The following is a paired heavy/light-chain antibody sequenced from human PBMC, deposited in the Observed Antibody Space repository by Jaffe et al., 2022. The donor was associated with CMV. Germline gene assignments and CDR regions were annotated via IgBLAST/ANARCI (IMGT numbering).Heavy chain of an antibody. V-gene: IGHV3-66*01. J-gene: IGHJ4*02. Sequence: EVQLVESGGGLVQPGGSLRLSCAASGFTVSGNYMSWVRQGPGKGLEWVSVIYSDGSKYYADSVKGRFTISRDNSKNTLYLQMSSLRVEDTAVYYCARDRPYTSGWYVGYWGQGTLVTVSS. CDR1: GFTVSGNY. CDR3: ARDRPYTSGWYVGY. CDR2: IYSDGSK. D-gene: IGHD6-19*01.
Light chain of an antibody. CDR3: QQYNSYPLT. CDR2: AAS. Sequence: DIQMAQSPSSLSASVGDRVSITCRASQDISNSLAWFQQKPGKAPKSLIYAASSLQSGVPSKFRGSGSGTDFTLTISSLQPEDFATYYCQQYNSYPLTFGGGTKVEIK. V-gene: IGKV1-16*02. J-gene: IGKJ4*01. CDR1: QDISNS.